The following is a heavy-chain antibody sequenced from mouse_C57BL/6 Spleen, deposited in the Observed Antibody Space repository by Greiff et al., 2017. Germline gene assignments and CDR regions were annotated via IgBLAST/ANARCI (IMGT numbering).Heavy chain of an antibody. CDR3: ARDYYGSKGNFDY. D-gene: IGHD1-1*01. CDR1: GFTFSSYG. J-gene: IGHJ2*01. Sequence: EVKLMESGGDLVKPGGSLKLSCAASGFTFSSYGMSWVRQTPDKRLEWVATISSGGSYTYYPDSVKGRFTISRDNAKNTLYLQMSSLKSEDTAMYDCARDYYGSKGNFDYWGQGTTLTVSS. V-gene: IGHV5-6*01. CDR2: ISSGGSYT.